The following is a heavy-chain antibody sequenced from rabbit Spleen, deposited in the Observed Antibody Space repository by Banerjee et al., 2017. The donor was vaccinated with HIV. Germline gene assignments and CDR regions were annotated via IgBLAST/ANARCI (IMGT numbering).Heavy chain of an antibody. J-gene: IGHJ3*01. Sequence: QEQLVESGGGLVQPEGSLTLTCTASGVSFSGSSYMCWVRQAPGKGLDLIACIYTNSASTWYASWVSGRFTISRSTSLNTVDLKMTSLTAADTATYFCARALATVTMMITPFNFWGQGTLVTVS. CDR3: ARALATVTMMITPFNF. V-gene: IGHV1S43*01. CDR1: GVSFSGSSY. CDR2: IYTNSAST. D-gene: IGHD2-1*01.